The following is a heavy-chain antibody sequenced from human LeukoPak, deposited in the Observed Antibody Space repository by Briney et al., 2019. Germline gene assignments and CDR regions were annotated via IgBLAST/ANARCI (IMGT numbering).Heavy chain of an antibody. CDR3: ASETDYGGSDY. Sequence: PSETLSLTCAVYGGSFSGYYWSWIRQPPGKGLEWIGEINHSGSTNYNPSLKSRVTISVDTSKNQFSLKLSSVTAADTAVYYCASETDYGGSDYWGQGTLVTVSS. CDR1: GGSFSGYY. J-gene: IGHJ4*02. V-gene: IGHV4-34*01. D-gene: IGHD4-23*01. CDR2: INHSGST.